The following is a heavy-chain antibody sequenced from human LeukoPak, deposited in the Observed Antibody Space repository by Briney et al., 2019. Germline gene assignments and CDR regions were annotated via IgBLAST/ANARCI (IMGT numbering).Heavy chain of an antibody. V-gene: IGHV3-33*01. Sequence: QPGGSLRLSCAASGFTFSSYGMHWVRQAPGKGLGWVAVIWYDGSNKYYADSVKGRFTISRDNSKNTLYLQMNSLRAEDTAVYYCARDPIVVVTAIFGNAMDVWGQGTTVTVSS. CDR3: ARDPIVVVTAIFGNAMDV. D-gene: IGHD2-21*02. J-gene: IGHJ6*02. CDR1: GFTFSSYG. CDR2: IWYDGSNK.